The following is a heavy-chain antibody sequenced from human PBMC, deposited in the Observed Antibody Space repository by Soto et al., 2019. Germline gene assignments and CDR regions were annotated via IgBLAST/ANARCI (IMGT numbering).Heavy chain of an antibody. CDR2: IYYSGST. CDR1: GGSISSSSYY. D-gene: IGHD6-6*01. CDR3: ARHHSSSPPNYYYYMDV. Sequence: PSETLSLTCTVSGGSISSSSYYWGWIRQPPGKGLEWIGSIYYSGSTYYNPSLKSRVTISVDTSKNQFSLKLSSVTAADTAVYYCARHHSSSPPNYYYYMDVSGKGTTVTVSS. J-gene: IGHJ6*03. V-gene: IGHV4-39*01.